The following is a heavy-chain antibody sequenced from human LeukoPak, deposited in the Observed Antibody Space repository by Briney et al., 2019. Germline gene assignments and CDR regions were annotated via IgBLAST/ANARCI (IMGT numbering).Heavy chain of an antibody. Sequence: GGSLRPSCAASGFTFSSYGMSWVRQAPGKGLEWVSAISGSGGSTYYADSVKGRFTISRDNPKNTLYLQMNSLRAEDTAVDYCAKDEKHYDILTGYYTTFDYWGQGTLVTVSS. CDR2: ISGSGGST. CDR1: GFTFSSYG. CDR3: AKDEKHYDILTGYYTTFDY. D-gene: IGHD3-9*01. V-gene: IGHV3-23*01. J-gene: IGHJ4*02.